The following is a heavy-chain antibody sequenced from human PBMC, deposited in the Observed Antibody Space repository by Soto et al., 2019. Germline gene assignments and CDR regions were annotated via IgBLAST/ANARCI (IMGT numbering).Heavy chain of an antibody. CDR3: AHLAMVRGVIPYFDY. CDR2: ISGSGGST. J-gene: IGHJ4*02. V-gene: IGHV3-23*01. D-gene: IGHD3-10*01. Sequence: EVQLLESGGGLVQPGGSLRLSCAASGFTFSSYAMSWVRQAPGKGLEWVSAISGSGGSTYYADSVKGRFTISRDNSKNTLYLQMNSLRAEDTVVYYCAHLAMVRGVIPYFDYWGQGTLVTVSS. CDR1: GFTFSSYA.